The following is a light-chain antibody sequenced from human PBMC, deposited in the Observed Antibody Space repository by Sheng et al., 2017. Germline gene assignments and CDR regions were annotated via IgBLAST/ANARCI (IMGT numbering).Light chain of an antibody. J-gene: IGKJ2*01. CDR2: AS. CDR1: QDVTTS. Sequence: DIQLTQSPSSVSASVGDRVIITCRASQDVTTSLAWYQHKPGRAPKASDLESGVPPRFSGSGSETEFTLTISNLLPEDFATYYCQQAENFPYTFGQGTRLDIK. V-gene: IGKV1-12*01. CDR3: QQAENFPYT.